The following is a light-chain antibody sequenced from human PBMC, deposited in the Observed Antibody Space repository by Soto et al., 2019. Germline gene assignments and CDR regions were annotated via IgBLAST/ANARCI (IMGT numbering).Light chain of an antibody. CDR1: QSVSSY. Sequence: DIVSPPSPAALSLSPRERATLYCRASQSVSSYLAWYQQKPGQAPRLLIYGASTRATGIPARFSGSGSGTEFTLTISSLQSEDFAVYYCQQYNKWPLPFGGGSKV. J-gene: IGKJ4*01. CDR3: QQYNKWPLP. V-gene: IGKV3-15*01. CDR2: GAS.